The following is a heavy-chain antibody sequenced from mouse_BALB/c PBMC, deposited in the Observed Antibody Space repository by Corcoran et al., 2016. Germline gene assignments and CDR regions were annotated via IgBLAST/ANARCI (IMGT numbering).Heavy chain of an antibody. CDR2: IYWDDNK. D-gene: IGHD4-1*02. CDR3: ARSQLGQRGWFAY. Sequence: QVILKESGPGILQPSQTLSLTSSFSGFSLSTSGMGVSWIRQPSGKGLEWLAHIYWDDNKRYNPSLKSRLTNAKDTSRNQVFLKITSVDTVDTATYYCARSQLGQRGWFAYWGQGTLVTVSS. J-gene: IGHJ3*01. V-gene: IGHV8-12*01. CDR1: GFSLSTSGMG.